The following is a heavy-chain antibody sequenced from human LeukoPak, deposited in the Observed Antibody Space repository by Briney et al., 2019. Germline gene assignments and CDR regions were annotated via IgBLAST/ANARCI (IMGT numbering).Heavy chain of an antibody. CDR2: INPNSGGT. CDR3: ARDRDYDILTGHYGESGRFDY. D-gene: IGHD3-9*01. J-gene: IGHJ4*02. V-gene: IGHV1-2*02. CDR1: GYTFTGYY. Sequence: ASVKVSCKASGYTFTGYYMHWVRQAPGQGLEWMGWINPNSGGTNYAQKFQGRVTMTRDTSISTAYMELSRLRSDDTAVYYCARDRDYDILTGHYGESGRFDYWGQGTLVTVSS.